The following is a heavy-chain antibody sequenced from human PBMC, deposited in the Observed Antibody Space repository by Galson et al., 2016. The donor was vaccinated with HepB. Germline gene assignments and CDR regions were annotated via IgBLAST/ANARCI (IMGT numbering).Heavy chain of an antibody. CDR3: AKARWGWYYFDS. Sequence: SLRLSCAASGFRFSHYAMHWVRQAPGKGLEWLASLPYDANTEHYADSVKGRFTISRDNSKNTLFLQMNSLTTEDTAIYFRAKARWGWYYFDSWGQGALVTVSS. J-gene: IGHJ4*02. CDR1: GFRFSHYA. CDR2: LPYDANTE. D-gene: IGHD2-21*01. V-gene: IGHV3-30-3*01.